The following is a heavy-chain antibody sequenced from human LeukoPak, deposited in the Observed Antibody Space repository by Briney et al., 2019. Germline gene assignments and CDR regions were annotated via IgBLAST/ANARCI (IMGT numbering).Heavy chain of an antibody. CDR1: GGSFSGYY. CDR3: ATFHPGGRDGYNY. CDR2: INHSGST. J-gene: IGHJ4*02. Sequence: SETLSLTCAVYGGSFSGYYWSWIRQPLGKGLEWIGEINHSGSTNYNPSLKSRVTISVDTSKNQFSLKLSSVTAADTAVYYCATFHPGGRDGYNYWGQGTLVTVSS. D-gene: IGHD5-24*01. V-gene: IGHV4-34*01.